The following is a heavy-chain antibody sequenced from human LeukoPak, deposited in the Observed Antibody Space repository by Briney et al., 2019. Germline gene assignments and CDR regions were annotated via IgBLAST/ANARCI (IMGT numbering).Heavy chain of an antibody. Sequence: GESLKISCKGSGYSFISYWIGWVRQMPGKGLEWMGIIYPGDSDTSYSPSFQGQVTISADKSISTAYLQWSSLKASDTAMYYCARLVYDSSGYYEVDYYYYMDVWGKGTTVTVFS. D-gene: IGHD3-22*01. CDR3: ARLVYDSSGYYEVDYYYYMDV. CDR2: IYPGDSDT. J-gene: IGHJ6*03. CDR1: GYSFISYW. V-gene: IGHV5-51*01.